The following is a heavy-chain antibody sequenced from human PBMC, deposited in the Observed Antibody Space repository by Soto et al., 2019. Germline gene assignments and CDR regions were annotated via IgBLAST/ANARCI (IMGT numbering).Heavy chain of an antibody. CDR2: AYHSGST. CDR1: GGFTSTNNW. D-gene: IGHD3-10*01. CDR3: ARSPPSSYYGGSGTFDY. V-gene: IGHV4-4*02. Sequence: QRQLQESGPGLVRPSGTLSLTCAVSGGFTSTNNWWSWVRQPPGKGLEWIGDAYHSGSTEYNPSLKSRVSISVDKSKNQISLKLTSATAADTAVYYCARSPPSSYYGGSGTFDYWGQGTLVTVSS. J-gene: IGHJ4*02.